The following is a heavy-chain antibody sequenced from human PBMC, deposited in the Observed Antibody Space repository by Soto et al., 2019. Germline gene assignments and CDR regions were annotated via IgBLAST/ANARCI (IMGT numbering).Heavy chain of an antibody. V-gene: IGHV3-21*06. CDR1: GFTFTRYS. CDR3: ARESEDLTSNFDY. J-gene: IGHJ4*02. Sequence: GGSLRLSWAASGFTFTRYSMNWVRQAPGKGLEWVSSISSTTNYIYYGDSMKGRFTISRDNAKNSLYLEMNSLRAEDTAVYYCARESEDLTSNFDYWGQGTLVTVSS. CDR2: ISSTTNYI.